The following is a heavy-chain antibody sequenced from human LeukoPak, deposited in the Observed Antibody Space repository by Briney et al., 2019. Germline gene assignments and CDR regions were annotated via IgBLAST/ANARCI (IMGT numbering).Heavy chain of an antibody. J-gene: IGHJ6*03. CDR2: IYYSGST. D-gene: IGHD2-15*01. Sequence: SETLSLTCTVSGGSISSYYWSWIRQPPGKGLEWIAYIYYSGSTNYNPSLKSRVTISVDTSKNQFSLKLSSVTAADTAVYYCATSGGEPYYYYYMDVWGKGTTVIISS. CDR1: GGSISSYY. CDR3: ATSGGEPYYYYYMDV. V-gene: IGHV4-59*01.